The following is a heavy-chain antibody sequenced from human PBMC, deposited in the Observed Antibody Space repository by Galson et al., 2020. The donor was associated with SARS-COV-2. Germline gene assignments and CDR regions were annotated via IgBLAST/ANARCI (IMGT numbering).Heavy chain of an antibody. Sequence: ASVKVSCKVSGYTLTELSMHWVRQAPGKGLEWMGTFDPEDGETIYAQTFQVRVTMTEDTSTDTAYMELSSLRSEDTAVYYCATDGRLSYSGTYYFYYWGQGTLVTVSS. CDR1: GYTLTELS. V-gene: IGHV1-24*01. J-gene: IGHJ4*02. CDR2: FDPEDGET. CDR3: ATDGRLSYSGTYYFYY. D-gene: IGHD1-26*01.